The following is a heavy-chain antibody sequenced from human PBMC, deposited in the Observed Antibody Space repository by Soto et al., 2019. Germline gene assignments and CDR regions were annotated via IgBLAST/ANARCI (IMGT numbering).Heavy chain of an antibody. CDR2: ISNDGAKK. J-gene: IGHJ6*02. D-gene: IGHD2-21*02. V-gene: IGHV3-30*18. Sequence: QVQLVESGGGVVQPGRSLRLSCAASGFTFRSYGMHWARQAPGKGLEWLAVISNDGAKKYLADSVKGRLTISRDNSRNTLYLQMNSLSAGDTAVYYCGKDTLDCSGGDCPLYYYYGMDVWGQGTTVTVSS. CDR3: GKDTLDCSGGDCPLYYYYGMDV. CDR1: GFTFRSYG.